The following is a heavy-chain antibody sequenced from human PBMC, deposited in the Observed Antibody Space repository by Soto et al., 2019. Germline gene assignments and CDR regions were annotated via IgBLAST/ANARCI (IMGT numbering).Heavy chain of an antibody. CDR2: FDAEDGAA. Sequence: QVELVQSGAEVKKPGASVKDSCKVSGYTLTELSMHWVRQAPGKGLEWMGVFDAEDGAASYAQNFQGRVTMTVDTSTDTAYMEVTSLRSEDTAVYYCATDLFPDYADAWVTFRPADYWGQGTQVTVSS. CDR3: ATDLFPDYADAWVTFRPADY. D-gene: IGHD3-16*02. V-gene: IGHV1-24*01. J-gene: IGHJ4*02. CDR1: GYTLTELS.